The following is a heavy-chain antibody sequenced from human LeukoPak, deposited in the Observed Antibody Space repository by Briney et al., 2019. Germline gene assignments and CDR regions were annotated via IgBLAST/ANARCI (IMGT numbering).Heavy chain of an antibody. Sequence: RAPVKVSCKASGYTFTSYGISWVRQAPGQGLEWMGWISAYNGNTNYAQKLQGRVTMTTDTSTSTAYMELRSLRSDDTAVYYCARDGGPYSSSWYSSTDYGMDVWGQGTTVTVSS. CDR3: ARDGGPYSSSWYSSTDYGMDV. J-gene: IGHJ6*02. V-gene: IGHV1-18*01. CDR2: ISAYNGNT. CDR1: GYTFTSYG. D-gene: IGHD6-13*01.